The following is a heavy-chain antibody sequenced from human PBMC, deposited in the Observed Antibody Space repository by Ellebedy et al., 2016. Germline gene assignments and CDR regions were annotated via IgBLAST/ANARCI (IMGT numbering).Heavy chain of an antibody. CDR2: IYSSGST. CDR1: GGSINNYY. Sequence: SETLSLXXSVSGGSINNYYWSWIRQPAGKGLEWIGRIYSSGSTYYNPSIKDRVTMSVDTSKNRFSLNLRSVTAGDTAVYFCARERSTGWSLPLNPWGQGTLVIVSS. CDR3: ARERSTGWSLPLNP. J-gene: IGHJ5*02. D-gene: IGHD6-19*01. V-gene: IGHV4-4*07.